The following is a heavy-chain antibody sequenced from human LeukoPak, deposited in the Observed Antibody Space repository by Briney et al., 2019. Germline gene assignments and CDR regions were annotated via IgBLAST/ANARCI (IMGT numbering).Heavy chain of an antibody. J-gene: IGHJ5*02. V-gene: IGHV1-3*01. CDR1: GYTFTSYA. Sequence: ASVKVSCKASGYTFTSYAMHWVRQAPRQRLEWMGWINAGNGNTKYSQKFQGRVTITRDTSGSTAYMELSSLRSEDTAVYYCALEGCSGGSCYSSWFDPWGQGTLVTVSS. D-gene: IGHD2-15*01. CDR2: INAGNGNT. CDR3: ALEGCSGGSCYSSWFDP.